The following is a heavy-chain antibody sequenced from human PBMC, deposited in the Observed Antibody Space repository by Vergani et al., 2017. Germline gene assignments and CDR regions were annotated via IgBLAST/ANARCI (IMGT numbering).Heavy chain of an antibody. CDR3: AKGYCSSTSCYLDP. Sequence: VQLVESGGGVVQPGRSLRLSCAASGFPFDDYAMHWVRQAPGKGLEWVSGISWNSGSIGYADSVKGRFTISRDNAKNSLYLQMNSLRAEDTALYYCAKGYCSSTSCYLDPWGQGTLVTVSS. V-gene: IGHV3-9*01. CDR1: GFPFDDYA. D-gene: IGHD2-2*01. CDR2: ISWNSGSI. J-gene: IGHJ5*02.